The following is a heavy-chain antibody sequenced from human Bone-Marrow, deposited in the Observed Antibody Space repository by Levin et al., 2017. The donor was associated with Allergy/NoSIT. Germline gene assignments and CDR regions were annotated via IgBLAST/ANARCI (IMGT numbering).Heavy chain of an antibody. CDR3: ASSLAHGDYGAGY. D-gene: IGHD4-17*01. V-gene: IGHV1-2*06. Sequence: ASVKVSCKASGYTFTGYYMHWVRQAPGQGLEWMGRINRNSGEIKSAQKFQGRVTMTRDTSIGTAYMELSRLRSDDTAMYYCASSLAHGDYGAGYWGQGTLVTVSS. CDR2: INRNSGEI. CDR1: GYTFTGYY. J-gene: IGHJ4*02.